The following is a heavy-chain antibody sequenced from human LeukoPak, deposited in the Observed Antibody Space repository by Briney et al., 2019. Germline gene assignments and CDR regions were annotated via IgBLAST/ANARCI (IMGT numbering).Heavy chain of an antibody. Sequence: GASVKVSCKASGGTFSSYAISWVRQAPGQGLEWMGWISTYNGNTNYAQKLQGRVTMTTDTSTSTAYMELRSLRSDDTAVYYCARDHSDSSGFDFDYWGQGTLVTVSS. CDR3: ARDHSDSSGFDFDY. J-gene: IGHJ4*02. D-gene: IGHD3-22*01. V-gene: IGHV1-18*01. CDR2: ISTYNGNT. CDR1: GGTFSSYA.